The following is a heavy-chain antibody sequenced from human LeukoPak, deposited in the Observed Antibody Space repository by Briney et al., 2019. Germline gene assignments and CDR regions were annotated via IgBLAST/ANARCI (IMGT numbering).Heavy chain of an antibody. CDR2: IYYSGNT. Sequence: PSETLSLTCTVSGGSISSYYWNWIRGPPGRGLEWIAYIYYSGNTNYNPSLKSRVTISVDTSKNQFSLKLSSVTAADTAVYYCARDVGATPGYFDYWGQGTLVTVSS. V-gene: IGHV4-59*01. CDR1: GGSISSYY. J-gene: IGHJ4*02. CDR3: ARDVGATPGYFDY. D-gene: IGHD1-26*01.